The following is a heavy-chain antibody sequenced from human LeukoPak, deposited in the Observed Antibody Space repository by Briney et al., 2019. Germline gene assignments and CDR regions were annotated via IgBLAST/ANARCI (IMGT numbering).Heavy chain of an antibody. CDR1: GFTFSTYG. J-gene: IGHJ4*02. CDR3: AKDNWGSGSFDY. CDR2: VSASGGST. Sequence: AGGSLRLSCAASGFTFSTYGMNWVRQAPGKGLEWVSSVSASGGSTYYADSVKGRYTISRDNSQNTFYLQLNSLRAEDTAVYYCAKDNWGSGSFDYWGQGTLVTVSS. V-gene: IGHV3-23*01. D-gene: IGHD3-10*01.